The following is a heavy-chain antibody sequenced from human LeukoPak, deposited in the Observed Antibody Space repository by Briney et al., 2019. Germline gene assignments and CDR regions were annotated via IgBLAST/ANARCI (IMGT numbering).Heavy chain of an antibody. CDR3: AKLDRSGSHSY. CDR1: GFTFSSYG. Sequence: GGSLRLSCAASGFTFSSYGMHWVRQAPGKGLEWVAVISYDGSNKYYADSVRGRFTISRDNSKNTLYLRMNSLRSEAAAVYSGAKLDRSGSHSYWGQGTLVTVSS. V-gene: IGHV3-30*18. CDR2: ISYDGSNK. J-gene: IGHJ4*02. D-gene: IGHD1-26*01.